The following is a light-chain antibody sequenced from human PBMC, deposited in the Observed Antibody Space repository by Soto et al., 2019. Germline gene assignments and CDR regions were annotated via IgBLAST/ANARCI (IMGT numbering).Light chain of an antibody. V-gene: IGLV1-40*01. CDR1: GSNIGAGYD. Sequence: QSVLTQPPSVSGAPGQRVTISCTGSGSNIGAGYDEHWYQQLPGTAPKLLIYGNSNRPSGVPDRFSGSKSGTSASLAITGLQAEDEADYYCQSYDSSLSGYVVFGGGTKLTVL. CDR2: GNS. CDR3: QSYDSSLSGYVV. J-gene: IGLJ2*01.